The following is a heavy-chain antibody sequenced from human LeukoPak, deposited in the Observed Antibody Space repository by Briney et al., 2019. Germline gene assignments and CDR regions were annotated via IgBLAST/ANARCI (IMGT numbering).Heavy chain of an antibody. J-gene: IGHJ4*02. V-gene: IGHV4-34*01. CDR1: GGSFSGYY. CDR2: IYYSGST. Sequence: SETLSLTCAVYGGSFSGYYWSWIRQPPGKGLEWIGSIYYSGSTYYNPSLKSRVTISVDTSKNQFSLKLSSVTAADTAVYYCARVWSGSYRPFDYWGQGTLVTVSS. CDR3: ARVWSGSYRPFDY. D-gene: IGHD1-26*01.